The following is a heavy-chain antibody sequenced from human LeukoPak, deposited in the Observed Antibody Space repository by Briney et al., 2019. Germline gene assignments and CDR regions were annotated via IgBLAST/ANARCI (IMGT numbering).Heavy chain of an antibody. Sequence: PSETLSLTCTVSGGSISSYYWSWIRQPPGKGLEWIGYIYYSGSTNYNPSLKSRVTISVDMSKNQFSLKLSSVTAADTAVYYCARHEEATSHFDYWGQGTLVTVSS. D-gene: IGHD5-24*01. V-gene: IGHV4-59*08. CDR2: IYYSGST. CDR1: GGSISSYY. J-gene: IGHJ4*02. CDR3: ARHEEATSHFDY.